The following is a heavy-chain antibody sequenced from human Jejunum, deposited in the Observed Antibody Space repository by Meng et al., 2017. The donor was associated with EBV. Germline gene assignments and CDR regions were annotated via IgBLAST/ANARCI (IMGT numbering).Heavy chain of an antibody. V-gene: IGHV4-4*02. Sequence: QVQLEESGPGLVKPLGTLSLPCAGSGGSISSGYWWSWVRQPPGKGLEWIGEISHSGSAGYNPSLKSRVTITVDKSKNQFSLNLNSVTAPDTAVYYCAGASGNNYEGFDYWGQGTLVTVSS. D-gene: IGHD1/OR15-1a*01. CDR1: GGSISSGYW. CDR3: AGASGNNYEGFDY. J-gene: IGHJ4*02. CDR2: ISHSGSA.